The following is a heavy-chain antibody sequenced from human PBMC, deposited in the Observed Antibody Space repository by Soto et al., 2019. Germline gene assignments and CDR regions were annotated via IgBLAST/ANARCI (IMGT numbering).Heavy chain of an antibody. D-gene: IGHD3-3*01. Sequence: PSETLSLTCTVSGGSISFYYWSWIRQPPGKGLEWIGYIYYSGSSNYKPSLKSRVAISVDTSKNQFSLKLSSVTAADTAVYYCARLDGRIYYGMDVWGQGTTVTVSS. CDR1: GGSISFYY. J-gene: IGHJ6*02. V-gene: IGHV4-59*01. CDR3: ARLDGRIYYGMDV. CDR2: IYYSGSS.